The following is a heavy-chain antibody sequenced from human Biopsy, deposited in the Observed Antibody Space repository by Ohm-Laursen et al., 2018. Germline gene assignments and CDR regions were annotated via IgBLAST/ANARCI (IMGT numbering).Heavy chain of an antibody. J-gene: IGHJ5*02. V-gene: IGHV1-69*13. Sequence: ASVKVSCKASGGTFSSSAITWVRQAPGQGLEWMGGIIGIFRTAHYAQKFQGRVTITADDFISTAYMELSSLRSEDTAVYYCARGGGYNWNNGWFDPWGQGTLVTVSS. CDR3: ARGGGYNWNNGWFDP. D-gene: IGHD1/OR15-1a*01. CDR1: GGTFSSSA. CDR2: IIGIFRTA.